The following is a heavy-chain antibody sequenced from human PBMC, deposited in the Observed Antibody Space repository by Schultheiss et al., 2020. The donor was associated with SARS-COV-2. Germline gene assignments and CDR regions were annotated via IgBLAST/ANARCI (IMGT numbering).Heavy chain of an antibody. J-gene: IGHJ4*02. V-gene: IGHV3-30*04. CDR2: ISYDGSNK. CDR3: ARGLRSGYRTVDY. Sequence: GESLKISCAASRFAFSNYALSWVRQAPGKGLEWVAVISYDGSNKYYADSVKGRFTISRDNSKNTLYLQMNSLRAEDTAVYYCARGLRSGYRTVDYWGQGTLVTVSS. CDR1: RFAFSNYA. D-gene: IGHD3-3*01.